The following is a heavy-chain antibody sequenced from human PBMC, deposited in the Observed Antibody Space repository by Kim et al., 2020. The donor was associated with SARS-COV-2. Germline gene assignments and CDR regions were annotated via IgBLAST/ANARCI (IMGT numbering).Heavy chain of an antibody. CDR3: ARSEGRGSWHQFDY. D-gene: IGHD6-13*01. CDR2: IYYSGTT. Sequence: SETLSLTCTVSSDSISSYYCSWIRQLPGKGLEWIGYIYYSGTTNYNPSLNSRVTISWDTSKNQFSLGLTSVTDADTAVYYCARSEGRGSWHQFDYWGQGILVTVSS. V-gene: IGHV4-59*01. CDR1: SDSISSYY. J-gene: IGHJ4*02.